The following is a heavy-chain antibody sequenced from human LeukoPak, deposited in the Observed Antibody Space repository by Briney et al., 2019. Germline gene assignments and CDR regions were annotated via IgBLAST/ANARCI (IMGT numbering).Heavy chain of an antibody. CDR2: ISGSGGST. Sequence: GGSLRLSCAASGFTFSSYAMSWVRQAPGKGLEWVSAISGSGGSTYYADSVKGRFTISRDNSKNTLYLQMNSLRAEDTAVYYCAKFIGDIVVVPAAMIDYWGQGTLVTVSS. V-gene: IGHV3-23*01. D-gene: IGHD2-2*01. J-gene: IGHJ4*02. CDR1: GFTFSSYA. CDR3: AKFIGDIVVVPAAMIDY.